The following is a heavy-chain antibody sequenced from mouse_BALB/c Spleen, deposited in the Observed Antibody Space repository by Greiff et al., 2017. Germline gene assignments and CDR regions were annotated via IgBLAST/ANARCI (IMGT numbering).Heavy chain of an antibody. J-gene: IGHJ3*01. V-gene: IGHV2-4-1*01. CDR2: IWSGGST. Sequence: VQLVESGPGLVQPSQSLSITCTVSGFSLTSYGVHWVRQSPGKGLEWLGVIWSGGSTDYNAAFISRLSISKDNSKSQVFFKMNSLQADDTAIYYCARNSDYDYDRGFAYWGQGTLVTVSA. CDR1: GFSLTSYG. CDR3: ARNSDYDYDRGFAY. D-gene: IGHD2-4*01.